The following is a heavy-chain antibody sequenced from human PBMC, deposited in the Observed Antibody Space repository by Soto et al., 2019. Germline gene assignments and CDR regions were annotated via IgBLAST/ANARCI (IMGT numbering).Heavy chain of an antibody. CDR2: IRSKPNNYAT. D-gene: IGHD6-19*01. CDR3: TRWAYSYGWYFDY. Sequence: PGGSLRLSGAGSGCPFSGCAMHWVRQASGKGLEWLGRIRSKPNNYATEYAASVQGRFTISRDDSKNTAYLEMNSLKTEDTAVYYCTRWAYSYGWYFDYWGQGALVTVSS. CDR1: GCPFSGCA. V-gene: IGHV3-73*01. J-gene: IGHJ4*02.